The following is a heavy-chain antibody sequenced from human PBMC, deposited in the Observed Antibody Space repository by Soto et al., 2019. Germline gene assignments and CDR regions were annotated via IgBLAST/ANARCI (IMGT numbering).Heavy chain of an antibody. Sequence: PGGSLRLSCAASGYPFSSCCMTWVRQAPGKGLEWVASIKEDRSEKFIVDSVKGRFTISRDNAKNSLYLQMNSLRAEDTAVYYCAKFRTRPSVWGQGKMVTVS. CDR1: GYPFSSCC. J-gene: IGHJ3*01. CDR3: AKFRTRPSV. CDR2: IKEDRSEK. V-gene: IGHV3-7*05.